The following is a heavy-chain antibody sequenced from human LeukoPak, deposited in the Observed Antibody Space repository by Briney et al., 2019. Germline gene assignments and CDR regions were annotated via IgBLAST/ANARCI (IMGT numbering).Heavy chain of an antibody. Sequence: GGSLRLSCAASGFTFSNGWMSWVRQAPGKGLEWVGRIKSKSERGTTDYAAPVKGRFTISSDGSTNTVYLHMNSLKTEDTAVYFCTSNLYCSTSSCYTLDNWGQGTLVAVSP. D-gene: IGHD2-2*02. CDR3: TSNLYCSTSSCYTLDN. V-gene: IGHV3-15*01. CDR2: IKSKSERGTT. J-gene: IGHJ4*02. CDR1: GFTFSNGW.